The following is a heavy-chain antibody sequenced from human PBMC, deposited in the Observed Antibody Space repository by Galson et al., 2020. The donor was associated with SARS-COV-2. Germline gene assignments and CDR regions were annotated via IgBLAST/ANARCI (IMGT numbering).Heavy chain of an antibody. CDR3: ARVGTRSGWKYYFDY. V-gene: IGHV3-74*01. D-gene: IGHD6-19*01. CDR2: INSDGSST. CDR1: GLTFSRCW. Sequence: TGGYLRLSCAASGLTFSRCWMPWVRQAPGKGLVWVSRINSDGSSTSYADSVKGRFTISRDNAKNTLYLQMNSLRAEDTAVYYCARVGTRSGWKYYFDYWGQGTLVTVSS. J-gene: IGHJ4*02.